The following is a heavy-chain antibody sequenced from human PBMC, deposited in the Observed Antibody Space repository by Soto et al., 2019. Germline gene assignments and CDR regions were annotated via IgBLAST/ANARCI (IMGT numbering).Heavy chain of an antibody. Sequence: GASVKVSCKASGYTFTSYGVSWVRQAPGQGLEWMGWISAFNGQTNYIQKVQGRVTLTTEASTRTAYMELRSLRSDDTAVYYCARGGDYYYGLDVWGQGTTVTVSS. J-gene: IGHJ6*02. V-gene: IGHV1-18*01. CDR2: ISAFNGQT. CDR3: ARGGDYYYGLDV. D-gene: IGHD3-16*01. CDR1: GYTFTSYG.